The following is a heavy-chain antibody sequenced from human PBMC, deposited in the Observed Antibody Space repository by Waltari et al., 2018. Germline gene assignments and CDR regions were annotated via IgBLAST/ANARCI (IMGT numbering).Heavy chain of an antibody. J-gene: IGHJ4*02. V-gene: IGHV4-39*01. CDR1: GGSIRSSSYY. CDR2: IYYSGST. D-gene: IGHD3-3*01. CDR3: ARHSSWGFFGY. Sequence: QLQLQESGPGLVKPSETLSLTCTVSGGSIRSSSYYWGWIRQPPGKGLEWIGSIYYSGSTYYNPSLKSRVTISVDTSKNQFSLKLSSVTAADTAVYYCARHSSWGFFGYWGQGTLVTVSS.